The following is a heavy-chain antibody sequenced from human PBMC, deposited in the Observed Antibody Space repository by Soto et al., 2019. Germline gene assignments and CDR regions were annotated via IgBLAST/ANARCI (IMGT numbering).Heavy chain of an antibody. D-gene: IGHD4-17*01. J-gene: IGHJ2*01. CDR3: AREGYGEDYWYFDL. V-gene: IGHV4-59*01. CDR1: GDSISSSY. CDR2: IYYSGST. Sequence: QVQLQESGPGLVKPSETLSLTCTVSGDSISSSYWSWIRQPPGKGLEWIGYIYYSGSTDYNPSLNSRVTIAVDTTKNQFSLKLSSVTAADTAVYYCAREGYGEDYWYFDLWGRGTLVTVSS.